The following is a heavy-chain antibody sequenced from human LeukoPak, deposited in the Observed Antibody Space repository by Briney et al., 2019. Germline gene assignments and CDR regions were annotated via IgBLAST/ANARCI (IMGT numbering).Heavy chain of an antibody. V-gene: IGHV4-31*03. CDR3: ARVLSGAAGTPDF. Sequence: SQTLSLTCTVSGGSISSNTYFWGWIRQHPGKGLEWIGYIYHTGITYYNPSLRSRVTISVDTPNNQFTLKLTSVTAADTAVYYCARVLSGAAGTPDFWGQGTLVTVSS. D-gene: IGHD6-13*01. J-gene: IGHJ4*02. CDR2: IYHTGIT. CDR1: GGSISSNTYF.